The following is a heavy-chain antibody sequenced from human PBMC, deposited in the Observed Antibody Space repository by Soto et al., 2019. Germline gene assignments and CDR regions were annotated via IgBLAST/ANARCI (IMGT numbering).Heavy chain of an antibody. J-gene: IGHJ4*02. CDR2: IYWDDDK. Sequence: QITLKESGPTLVKPTQTLTLTCTFSGFSLSTSGVGVGWIRQPPGKALEWLAVIYWDDDKRYSPSLKSRLTLTKDTSKNQVVLTITNMDPVDTATYYCAHRGEATHFAYWGQGTLVTVSS. CDR3: AHRGEATHFAY. V-gene: IGHV2-5*02. CDR1: GFSLSTSGVG. D-gene: IGHD1-26*01.